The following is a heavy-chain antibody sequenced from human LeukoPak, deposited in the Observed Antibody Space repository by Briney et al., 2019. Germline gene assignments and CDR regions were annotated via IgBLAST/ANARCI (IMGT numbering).Heavy chain of an antibody. V-gene: IGHV4-39*01. Sequence: SETLSLTCTVSGGSISSSSYYWGWIRQPPGKGLEWIGSISYRGTTFYNPSLRSRVTISVDTSKNQFFLKVSSVTAADTAVYYCARGPHPGGAGYNLIDHWGQGTLVTVSP. D-gene: IGHD5-24*01. CDR1: GGSISSSSYY. J-gene: IGHJ4*02. CDR2: ISYRGTT. CDR3: ARGPHPGGAGYNLIDH.